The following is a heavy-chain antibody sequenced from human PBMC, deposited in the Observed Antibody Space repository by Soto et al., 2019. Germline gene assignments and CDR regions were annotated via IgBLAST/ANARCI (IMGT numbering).Heavy chain of an antibody. CDR2: IDPSDSYT. J-gene: IGHJ6*02. CDR3: ARHGKMAAAGKGGAYYYYYGMDV. D-gene: IGHD6-13*01. CDR1: GYSFTSYW. Sequence: LGESLKISCKGSGYSFTSYWISWVRQMPGKGLEWMGRIDPSDSYTNYSPSFQGHVTISADKSISTAYLQWSSLKASDTAMYYCARHGKMAAAGKGGAYYYYYGMDVWGQGTTVTVSS. V-gene: IGHV5-10-1*01.